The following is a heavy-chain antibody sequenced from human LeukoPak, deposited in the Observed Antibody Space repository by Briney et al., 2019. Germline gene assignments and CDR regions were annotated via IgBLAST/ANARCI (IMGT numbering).Heavy chain of an antibody. J-gene: IGHJ6*04. D-gene: IGHD3-10*01. CDR3: ARDGRVRGARYYGMDV. CDR1: GGSISSSNW. CDR2: IYHSGST. Sequence: SETLSLTCAVSGGSISSSNWWSWVRQPPGKGLEWIGEIYHSGSTNYSPSPKSRVTISVDKSKNQFSLKLSSVTAADTAVYYCARDGRVRGARYYGMDVWGKGTTVTVSS. V-gene: IGHV4-4*02.